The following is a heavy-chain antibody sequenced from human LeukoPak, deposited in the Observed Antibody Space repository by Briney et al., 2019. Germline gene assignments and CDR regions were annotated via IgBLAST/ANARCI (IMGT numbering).Heavy chain of an antibody. Sequence: GASVKVSCKASGGTFSSYAISWVRQAPGQGLEWMGGIIPIFGTANYAQKFQGRVTITPDESTSTAYMELSSLRSEDTAVYYCARDGGGLYSSEGNWFDPWGQGTLVTVSS. V-gene: IGHV1-69*13. CDR3: ARDGGGLYSSEGNWFDP. CDR2: IIPIFGTA. J-gene: IGHJ5*02. D-gene: IGHD6-25*01. CDR1: GGTFSSYA.